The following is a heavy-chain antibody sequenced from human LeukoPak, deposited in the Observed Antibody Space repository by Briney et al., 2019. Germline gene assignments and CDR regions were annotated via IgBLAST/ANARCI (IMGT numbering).Heavy chain of an antibody. CDR1: GFTFSSYA. Sequence: GGSLRLSCAASGFTFSSYAMSWVRQAPGKGLEWVSAISGSGGSTYYADSVKGRFTISRDNSKNTLYLQMNSLRAEDTAVYYCAKVRDGYNQIRNAFDIWGKGTMVTVSS. CDR2: ISGSGGST. V-gene: IGHV3-23*01. J-gene: IGHJ3*02. CDR3: AKVRDGYNQIRNAFDI. D-gene: IGHD5-24*01.